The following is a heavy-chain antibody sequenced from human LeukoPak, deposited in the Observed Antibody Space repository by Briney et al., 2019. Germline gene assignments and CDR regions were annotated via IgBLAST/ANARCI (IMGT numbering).Heavy chain of an antibody. V-gene: IGHV1-69*13. CDR2: IIPIFGTA. CDR1: GGTFSSHA. D-gene: IGHD3-22*01. CDR3: ARSTYDSSDYEYFQH. J-gene: IGHJ1*01. Sequence: SVKVSCKASGGTFSSHAISWVRQAPGQGLEWMGGIIPIFGTANYAQKFQGRVTITADESTSTAYMELSSLRSEDTAVYYCARSTYDSSDYEYFQHWGQGTLVTVSS.